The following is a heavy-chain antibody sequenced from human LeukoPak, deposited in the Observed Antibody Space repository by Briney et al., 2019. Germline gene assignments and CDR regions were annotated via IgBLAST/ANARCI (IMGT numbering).Heavy chain of an antibody. CDR3: ARDWAWRNWQITDQYSSPI. CDR1: GGSISSSSYY. J-gene: IGHJ3*02. CDR2: IYTSGST. V-gene: IGHV4-61*02. Sequence: SETLSLTCTVSGGSISSSSYYWGWIRQPAGKGLEWIGRIYTSGSTNYNPSLKSRVTMSVDTSKNQFSLKLSSVTAADTAVYYCARDWAWRNWQITDQYSSPIWGQGTMVTVSS. D-gene: IGHD6-6*01.